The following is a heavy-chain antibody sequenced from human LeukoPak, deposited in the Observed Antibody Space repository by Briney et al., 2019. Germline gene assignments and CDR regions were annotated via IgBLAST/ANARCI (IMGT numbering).Heavy chain of an antibody. Sequence: PGGSLRLSCAASGFTFSSYAMSWVRQAPGKGLEWVSAISGSGGSTYYADSVKGRFTISRDNSKNTLYLEMNSLRAEDTAVYYCAKDLTVTTLFDYWGQGTLVTVSS. CDR2: ISGSGGST. J-gene: IGHJ4*02. CDR3: AKDLTVTTLFDY. CDR1: GFTFSSYA. D-gene: IGHD4-17*01. V-gene: IGHV3-23*01.